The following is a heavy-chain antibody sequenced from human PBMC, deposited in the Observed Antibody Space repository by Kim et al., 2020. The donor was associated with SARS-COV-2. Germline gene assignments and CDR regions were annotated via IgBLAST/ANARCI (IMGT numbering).Heavy chain of an antibody. D-gene: IGHD6-19*01. CDR2: VKNGGNA. V-gene: IGHV3-23*01. Sequence: GGSLRPSCAASGFTFSSRAMSWVRQAPGKGPEWVASVKNGGNAYYADSVKGRFTVSRDITRDTLYLQMNSLRAEDTALYFCAKDHPSSCWPAFDSLGQGT. CDR1: GFTFSSRA. J-gene: IGHJ4*02. CDR3: AKDHPSSCWPAFDS.